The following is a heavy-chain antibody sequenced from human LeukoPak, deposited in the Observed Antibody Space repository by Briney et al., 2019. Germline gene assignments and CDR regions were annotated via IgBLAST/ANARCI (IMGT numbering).Heavy chain of an antibody. Sequence: GGSLRLSCAASGFTFDDYAMHWVRQAPGKGLEWVSGISWNSGSIGYADSVKGRFTISRDNAKNSLYLQMNSLRAEDTAVYYCAKETYDSSGYAGDYWGQGTLVTVSS. V-gene: IGHV3-9*01. CDR3: AKETYDSSGYAGDY. J-gene: IGHJ4*02. CDR1: GFTFDDYA. CDR2: ISWNSGSI. D-gene: IGHD3-22*01.